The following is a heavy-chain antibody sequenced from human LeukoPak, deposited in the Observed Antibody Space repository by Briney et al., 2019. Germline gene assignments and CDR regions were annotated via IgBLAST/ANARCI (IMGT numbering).Heavy chain of an antibody. D-gene: IGHD3/OR15-3a*01. J-gene: IGHJ3*02. CDR2: IYYSGST. Sequence: SETLSLTCTVSGGSISSGDYYWSWIRQPPGKGLEWIGYIYYSGSTYNNPSLKSRVTISVDTSKNQFSLKLSSVTAADTAVYYCASLGLGPLVGDDAFDIWGQGTMVTVSS. V-gene: IGHV4-30-4*01. CDR1: GGSISSGDYY. CDR3: ASLGLGPLVGDDAFDI.